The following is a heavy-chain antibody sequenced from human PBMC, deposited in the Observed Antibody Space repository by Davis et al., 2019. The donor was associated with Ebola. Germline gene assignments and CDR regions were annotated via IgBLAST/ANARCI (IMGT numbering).Heavy chain of an antibody. V-gene: IGHV4-59*01. J-gene: IGHJ5*02. Sequence: MPSETLSLTCAVYAGSFSGYSWSWIRQPPGKGLEWIGYIYYSGSTNYNPSLKSRVTISVDTSKNQFSLKLSSVTAADTAVYYCARVRDGSGRTSYLNWFDPWGQGTLVTVSS. CDR3: ARVRDGSGRTSYLNWFDP. CDR1: AGSFSGYS. D-gene: IGHD3-10*01. CDR2: IYYSGST.